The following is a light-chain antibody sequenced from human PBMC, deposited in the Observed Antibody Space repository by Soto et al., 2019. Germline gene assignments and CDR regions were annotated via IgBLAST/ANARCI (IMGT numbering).Light chain of an antibody. CDR3: QQYGGSFLT. V-gene: IGKV3-15*01. CDR2: GAS. J-gene: IGKJ5*01. Sequence: EIVMTQSPATLSVSPGERATLSCRASQSVSSNLAWYQQKPGQAPRLLIYGASTRATGIPARFSGSGSGTEFTLTISRLEPEDFAVYYCQQYGGSFLTFGQGTRLEIK. CDR1: QSVSSN.